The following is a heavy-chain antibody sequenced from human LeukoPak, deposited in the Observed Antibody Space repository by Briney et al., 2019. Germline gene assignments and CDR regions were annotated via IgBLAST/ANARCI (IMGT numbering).Heavy chain of an antibody. CDR2: INHSGST. CDR1: GGSISSGSYY. V-gene: IGHV4-39*07. Sequence: SETLSLTCTVSGGSISSGSYYWGWIRQPPGKGLEWIGEINHSGSTNYNPSLKSRVTISVDTSKNQFSLKLSSVTAADTAVYYCARGPTRWLQFRTGVGYFDYWGQGTLVTVSS. D-gene: IGHD5-24*01. J-gene: IGHJ4*02. CDR3: ARGPTRWLQFRTGVGYFDY.